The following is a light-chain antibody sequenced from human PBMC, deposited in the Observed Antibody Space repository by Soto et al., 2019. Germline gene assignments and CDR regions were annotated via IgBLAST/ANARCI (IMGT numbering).Light chain of an antibody. Sequence: EIVLTQSPGTLSLSPGERATLSCRASQSVRSNLAWYQQKPGQAPRLLIYGASTRATGIPARFSGSGSGTEFTLTISSLQSEDFAVYYCQQYNDWWTFGQGTKV. CDR1: QSVRSN. CDR2: GAS. CDR3: QQYNDWWT. V-gene: IGKV3-15*01. J-gene: IGKJ1*01.